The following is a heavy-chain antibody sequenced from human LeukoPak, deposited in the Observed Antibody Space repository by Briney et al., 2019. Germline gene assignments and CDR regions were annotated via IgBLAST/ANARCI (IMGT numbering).Heavy chain of an antibody. Sequence: RGSLRLSCAASGFTFDDYGMSWVRQAPGKGLEWVSGINWNGGSTGYADSVKGRFTISRDNAKNSLYLQMNSLRAEDTALYYCARDPATGYSSGWYFDYWGQGTLLTVSS. CDR2: INWNGGST. CDR3: ARDPATGYSSGWYFDY. J-gene: IGHJ4*02. D-gene: IGHD6-19*01. CDR1: GFTFDDYG. V-gene: IGHV3-20*04.